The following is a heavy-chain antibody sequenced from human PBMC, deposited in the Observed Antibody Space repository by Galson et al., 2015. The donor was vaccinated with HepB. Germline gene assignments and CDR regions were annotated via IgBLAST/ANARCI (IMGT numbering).Heavy chain of an antibody. Sequence: SLRLSCAASGFTFSSYAMHWVRQAPGKGLEWVAVIWFDGSNKYYADSVKGRFTISRDNSKNTQYLQMNSLRAEDTAVYYCARDRTAAGTAFDYWGQGTLVTVSS. J-gene: IGHJ4*02. CDR2: IWFDGSNK. V-gene: IGHV3-33*01. CDR1: GFTFSSYA. CDR3: ARDRTAAGTAFDY. D-gene: IGHD6-13*01.